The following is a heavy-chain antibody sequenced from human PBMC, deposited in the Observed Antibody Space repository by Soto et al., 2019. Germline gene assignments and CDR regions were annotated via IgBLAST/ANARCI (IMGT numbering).Heavy chain of an antibody. CDR3: AIGGDYVDSYGMDV. CDR1: GFTFSSYA. CDR2: ISYDGSNK. D-gene: IGHD4-17*01. J-gene: IGHJ6*02. V-gene: IGHV3-30-3*01. Sequence: GGSLRLSCAASGFTFSSYAMHWVRQAPGKGLEWVAVISYDGSNKYYADSVKGRFTISRDNSKNTLYLQMNSLRAEDTALYYCAIGGDYVDSYGMDVWGQGTTVTVSS.